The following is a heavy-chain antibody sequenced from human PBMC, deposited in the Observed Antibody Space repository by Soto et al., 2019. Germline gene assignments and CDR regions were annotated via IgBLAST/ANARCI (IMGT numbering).Heavy chain of an antibody. CDR3: AKSDSSSWYTGYYYYYMDV. D-gene: IGHD6-13*01. CDR1: GGSISSYY. J-gene: IGHJ6*03. CDR2: IYYSGST. V-gene: IGHV4-59*01. Sequence: SETLSLTCTVSGGSISSYYWSWIRQPPGKGLEWIGYIYYSGSTNYNPSLKSRVTISVDTSKNQFSLKLSSVTAADTAVYYCAKSDSSSWYTGYYYYYMDVWGKGTTVTVSS.